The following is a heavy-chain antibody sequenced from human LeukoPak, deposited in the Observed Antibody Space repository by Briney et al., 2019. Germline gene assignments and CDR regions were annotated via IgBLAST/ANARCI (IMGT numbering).Heavy chain of an antibody. D-gene: IGHD1-26*01. J-gene: IGHJ3*02. Sequence: PSETLSLTCTVSGDSISSYFGSWVRQSPGKGLEWIGFMHHSGSANSNPSLKSRVTISMDTSKNQFSLKMSSVTAADTAVYYCARDSPFEWDVFGDSFDIWGQGTVVTVSS. CDR2: MHHSGSA. CDR1: GDSISSYF. V-gene: IGHV4-59*01. CDR3: ARDSPFEWDVFGDSFDI.